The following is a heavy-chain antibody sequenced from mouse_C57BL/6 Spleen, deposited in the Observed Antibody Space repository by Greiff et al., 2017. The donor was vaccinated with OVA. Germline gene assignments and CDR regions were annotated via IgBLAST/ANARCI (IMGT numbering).Heavy chain of an antibody. Sequence: EVQLQQSGPELVKPGASVKMSCKASGYTFTDYNMHWVKQSHGKSLEWIGYINPNNGGTSYNQKFKGKATLTVNKSSSTAYMELRSLTSEDSAVYYCARNEDSNYVRWYFDVWGTGTTVTVSS. J-gene: IGHJ1*03. CDR3: ARNEDSNYVRWYFDV. CDR2: INPNNGGT. D-gene: IGHD2-5*01. CDR1: GYTFTDYN. V-gene: IGHV1-22*01.